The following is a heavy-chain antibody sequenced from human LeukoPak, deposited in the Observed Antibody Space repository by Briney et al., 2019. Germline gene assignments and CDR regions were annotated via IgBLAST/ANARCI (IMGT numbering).Heavy chain of an antibody. CDR3: ARGGADGSSAFDAFDV. J-gene: IGHJ3*01. D-gene: IGHD6-19*01. V-gene: IGHV4-59*01. Sequence: SETLSLTCTFSGDSLRSYYWSWIRQSPGKGVVWIGCSDYSRSTNYNPSLKSRVTLSVDTSKHQVSLKLRSVSTADSAVYYWARGGADGSSAFDAFDVWGQGRLVTVS. CDR1: GDSLRSYY. CDR2: SDYSRST.